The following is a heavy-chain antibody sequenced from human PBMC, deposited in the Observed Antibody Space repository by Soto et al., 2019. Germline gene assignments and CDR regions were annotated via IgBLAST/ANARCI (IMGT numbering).Heavy chain of an antibody. J-gene: IGHJ6*03. CDR3: ARVHSQDDSGMDV. CDR1: GYTFTGYY. Sequence: ASVKVSCKASGYTFTGYYMHWVRQAPGQGLEWMGWINPNSGGTNYAQKFQGWVTMTRDTSISTAYMELSRLRSDDTAVYYCARVHSQDDSGMDVWGKGTTVTVSS. D-gene: IGHD2-15*01. V-gene: IGHV1-2*04. CDR2: INPNSGGT.